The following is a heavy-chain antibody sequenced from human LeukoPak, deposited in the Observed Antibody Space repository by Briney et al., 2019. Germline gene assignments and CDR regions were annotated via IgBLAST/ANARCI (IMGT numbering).Heavy chain of an antibody. V-gene: IGHV1-69*13. J-gene: IGHJ6*02. CDR2: IIPIFGTA. CDR3: ARVLALYCSGGSCYSPLGYYGMDV. CDR1: GGTLSSYA. Sequence: EASVKVSCKASGGTLSSYAISWVRQAPGQGLEWMGGIIPIFGTANYAQKFQGRVTITADESTSTAYMELSSLRSEDTAVYYCARVLALYCSGGSCYSPLGYYGMDVWGQGTTVTVSS. D-gene: IGHD2-15*01.